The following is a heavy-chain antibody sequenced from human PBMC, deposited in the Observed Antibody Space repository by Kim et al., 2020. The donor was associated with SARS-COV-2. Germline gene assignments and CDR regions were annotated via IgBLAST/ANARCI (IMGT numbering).Heavy chain of an antibody. Sequence: GGSLRLSCAASGFTFSDHYMDWVRQAPGKGLEWIGRTRNKANSYTTIYAASVKGRFTISRDDSKNSLYLQMNSLKTEDTAVYYCASLGYCNGGSCYDMNDYWGQGTLVTVSS. CDR3: ASLGYCNGGSCYDMNDY. V-gene: IGHV3-72*01. D-gene: IGHD2-15*01. CDR1: GFTFSDHY. CDR2: TRNKANSYTT. J-gene: IGHJ4*02.